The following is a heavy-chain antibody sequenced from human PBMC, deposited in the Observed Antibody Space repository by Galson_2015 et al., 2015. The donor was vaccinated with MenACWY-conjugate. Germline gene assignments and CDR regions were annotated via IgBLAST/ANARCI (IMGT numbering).Heavy chain of an antibody. V-gene: IGHV3-21*05. Sequence: SLRLSCAASGFTFSNHGMNWVRQAPGKGLEWLSYISSTGSYIYYADSVKGRFTISRDNARNSVYLQMNSLRAEDTAVYYCARTGGYRFGDAFDFWGQGTMITVSS. CDR1: GFTFSNHG. CDR3: ARTGGYRFGDAFDF. D-gene: IGHD2-15*01. CDR2: ISSTGSYI. J-gene: IGHJ3*01.